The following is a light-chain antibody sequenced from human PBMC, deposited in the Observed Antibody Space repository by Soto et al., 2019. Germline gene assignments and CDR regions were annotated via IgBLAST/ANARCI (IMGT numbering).Light chain of an antibody. Sequence: EIVMTQSPATLSVSPGERATLSSRASQNVSSNLAWYQQNPGQATRLIIYGASSRANGIPARFSGSGSGTEFTLTIRSLQSEDFASYYCQQYNNWPPNTFGQGTRLEI. CDR3: QQYNNWPPNT. CDR2: GAS. J-gene: IGKJ5*01. CDR1: QNVSSN. V-gene: IGKV3-15*01.